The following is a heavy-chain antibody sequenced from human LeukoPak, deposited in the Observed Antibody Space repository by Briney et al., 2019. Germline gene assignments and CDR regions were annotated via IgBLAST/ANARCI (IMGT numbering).Heavy chain of an antibody. J-gene: IGHJ4*02. CDR3: VRGGDSSNRKRSLGF. CDR2: IRYDGSNK. CDR1: GFTFSSYG. V-gene: IGHV3-30*02. Sequence: GGSLRLSCTASGFTFSSYGMHWVRQAPGKGLEWVAFIRYDGSNKYYADSVKGRFTISRDNSKNSLYLQMNSLKTEDTAVYYCVRGGDSSNRKRSLGFWGQGTLVTVSS. D-gene: IGHD6-13*01.